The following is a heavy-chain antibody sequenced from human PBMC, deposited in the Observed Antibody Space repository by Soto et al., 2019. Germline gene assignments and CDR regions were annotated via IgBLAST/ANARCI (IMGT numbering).Heavy chain of an antibody. V-gene: IGHV1-8*01. D-gene: IGHD2-2*01. CDR3: ARRPYCISTICYYWFDS. CDR2: MNPNSGNT. CDR1: GYTFTSYH. Sequence: QVQLVQSGAEVKKPGASVKVSCKASGYTFTSYHIHWVRQAAGQGLEWMGWMNPNSGNTGYAQRFQGRVTMTRNTSISTAYMELSSLRSEDTAVYYCARRPYCISTICYYWFDSWGQGTLVTVSA. J-gene: IGHJ5*01.